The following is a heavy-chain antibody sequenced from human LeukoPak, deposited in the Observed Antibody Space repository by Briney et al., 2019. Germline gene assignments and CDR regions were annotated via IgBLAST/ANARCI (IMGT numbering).Heavy chain of an antibody. D-gene: IGHD6-19*01. J-gene: IGHJ4*02. CDR1: GYTFINYG. V-gene: IGHV1-18*01. Sequence: GASVKVSCKASGYTFINYGITWVRQAPGQGLEWMGWINTYNGNTNYAQRLQGRVTMTTDTSTSTAYMEPRGLRSDDTAIYYCARNSHGYGSGWQQFNFDYWGQGTLVTVSS. CDR2: INTYNGNT. CDR3: ARNSHGYGSGWQQFNFDY.